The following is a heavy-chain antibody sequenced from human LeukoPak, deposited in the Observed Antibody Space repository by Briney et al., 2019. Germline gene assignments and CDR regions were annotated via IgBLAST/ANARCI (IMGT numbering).Heavy chain of an antibody. CDR3: ARLGDSSSSNSFDY. CDR2: IYYTGST. D-gene: IGHD6-13*01. CDR1: GGSISSYY. J-gene: IGHJ4*02. Sequence: PSETLSLTCTVSGGSISSYYWTWIRQPPGKGLEWIGYIYYTGSTNYNPSLKSRVTMSVDTSKNQFSLKLSSVTAADTAVYYCARLGDSSSSNSFDYWGQGALVTVSS. V-gene: IGHV4-59*01.